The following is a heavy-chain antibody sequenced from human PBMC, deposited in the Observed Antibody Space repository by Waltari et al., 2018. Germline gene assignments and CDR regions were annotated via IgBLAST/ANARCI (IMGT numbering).Heavy chain of an antibody. CDR3: TRTLTASIHYYMDV. CDR2: IRSKAYGGTT. Sequence: EVQLVESGGGLVQPGRSLRLSCTASGFTFGDYAMSWVRQAPGKGLEWVGFIRSKAYGGTTEYAASVKGRFTISRDDSKSIAYLQMNSLKTEDTAVYYCTRTLTASIHYYMDVWGKGTTVTVSS. V-gene: IGHV3-49*04. CDR1: GFTFGDYA. J-gene: IGHJ6*03.